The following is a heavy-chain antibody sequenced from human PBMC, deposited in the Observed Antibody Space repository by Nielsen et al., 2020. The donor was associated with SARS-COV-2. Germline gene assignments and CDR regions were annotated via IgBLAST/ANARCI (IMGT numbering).Heavy chain of an antibody. CDR1: GYTFTRYG. Sequence: ASVKVSCKASGYTFTRYGMNWVRQAPGQGLEWMGWINPNSGGTNYAQKFQGWVTMTRDTSISTAYMELSRLRSDDTAVYYCARGGGMTGYSGHMDVWGKGTTVTVSS. CDR3: ARGGGMTGYSGHMDV. CDR2: INPNSGGT. V-gene: IGHV1-2*04. D-gene: IGHD3-9*01. J-gene: IGHJ6*03.